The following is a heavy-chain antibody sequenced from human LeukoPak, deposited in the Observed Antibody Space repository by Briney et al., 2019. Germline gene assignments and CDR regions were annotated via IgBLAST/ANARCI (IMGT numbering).Heavy chain of an antibody. J-gene: IGHJ5*02. V-gene: IGHV4-59*12. CDR1: GGSISSYY. D-gene: IGHD3-10*01. CDR2: IYYSGST. Sequence: SETLSLTCTVSGGSISSYYWSWIRQPPGKGPEWIGYIYYSGSTNHNPSLKSRVTISVDTSKNQFSLKLSSVTAADTAVYYCARVTEGSGTSELTYNWFDPWGQGTLVTVSS. CDR3: ARVTEGSGTSELTYNWFDP.